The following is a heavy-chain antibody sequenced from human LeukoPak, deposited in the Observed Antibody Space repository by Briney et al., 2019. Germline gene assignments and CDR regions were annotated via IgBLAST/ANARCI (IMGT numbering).Heavy chain of an antibody. CDR3: ARGIRDLIPYYYYGMDV. CDR2: IYHSGST. D-gene: IGHD2-21*01. J-gene: IGHJ6*02. CDR1: GGSISSSYW. Sequence: SGTLSLTCAVFGGSISSSYWWTWVRQPPGKGLELIGEIYHSGSTHHNPSLKSRVTLSIDKSKSQFSLELSSVTAADTAVYYCARGIRDLIPYYYYGMDVWGQGTTVTVSS. V-gene: IGHV4-4*02.